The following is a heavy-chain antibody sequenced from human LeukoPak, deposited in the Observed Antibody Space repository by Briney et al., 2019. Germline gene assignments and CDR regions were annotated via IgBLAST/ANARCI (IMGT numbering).Heavy chain of an antibody. CDR2: IYSGGST. Sequence: GRSLRLSCAASGFTFDDYAMHWVRQAPGKGLEWVSVIYSGGSTYYADSVKGRFTISRDNPKNTLSLQMNSLRVEDTAVYYCAKGGTDFWSGYIDSWGQGTLVTVSS. CDR3: AKGGTDFWSGYIDS. V-gene: IGHV3-NL1*01. J-gene: IGHJ4*02. D-gene: IGHD3-3*01. CDR1: GFTFDDYA.